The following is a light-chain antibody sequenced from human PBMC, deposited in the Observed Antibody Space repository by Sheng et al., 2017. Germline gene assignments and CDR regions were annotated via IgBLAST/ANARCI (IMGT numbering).Light chain of an antibody. CDR1: QSISSY. J-gene: IGKJ2*01. CDR3: QQSYSTPXYT. Sequence: DIQMTQSPSSLSASVGDRVTITCRASQSISSYLNWYQQKPGKAPKLLIYAASSLQSGVPSRFSGSGSGTDFTLTISSLQPEDFATYYCQQSYSTPXYTFGQGTKLE. CDR2: AAS. V-gene: IGKV1-39*01.